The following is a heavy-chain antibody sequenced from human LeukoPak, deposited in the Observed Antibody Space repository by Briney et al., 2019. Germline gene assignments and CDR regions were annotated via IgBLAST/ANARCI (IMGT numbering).Heavy chain of an antibody. CDR2: IYHSGST. Sequence: SGTLSLTCAVSGGSISSSNWWSWVRQPPGKGLEWIGEIYHSGSTNYNPSLKSRVTISVDTSKNQFSLKLSSVTAADTAVYYCARAMITFGGVIVMGENWFDPWGQGTLATVSS. V-gene: IGHV4-4*02. CDR1: GGSISSSNW. D-gene: IGHD3-16*02. J-gene: IGHJ5*02. CDR3: ARAMITFGGVIVMGENWFDP.